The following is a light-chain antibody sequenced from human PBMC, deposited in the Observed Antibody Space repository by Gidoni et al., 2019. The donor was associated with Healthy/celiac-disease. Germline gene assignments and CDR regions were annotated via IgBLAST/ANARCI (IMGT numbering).Light chain of an antibody. Sequence: DIVMTQSPLSLPVTPGEPASISCRSSQSLLHSNGYNYLDWYLQTPGQSPQILIYLGSNRASGVPDRLSGSGSGTDFTLKISRVEAEDVGGYYCMQALQTPATCGQGTKVEIK. CDR3: MQALQTPAT. J-gene: IGKJ1*01. V-gene: IGKV2-28*01. CDR1: QSLLHSNGYNY. CDR2: LGS.